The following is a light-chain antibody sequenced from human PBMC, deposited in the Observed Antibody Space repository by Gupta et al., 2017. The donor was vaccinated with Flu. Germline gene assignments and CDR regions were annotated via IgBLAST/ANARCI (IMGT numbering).Light chain of an antibody. CDR2: GAS. J-gene: IGKJ3*01. CDR3: QQVSSWPHT. CDR1: QTVVTN. V-gene: IGKV3-15*01. Sequence: VMTQSPDILSVSPGDTATLSCRASQTVVTNLAWYQQKPGQAPRLLIYGASASATGVPVRFSGSGSGTEFTLTIISLQSEDSAVSSCQQVSSWPHTFGPGTKVEIK.